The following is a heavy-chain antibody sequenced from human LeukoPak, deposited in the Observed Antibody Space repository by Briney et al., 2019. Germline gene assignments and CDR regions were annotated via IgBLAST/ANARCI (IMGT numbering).Heavy chain of an antibody. Sequence: GESLQISCKGSGYSFTSYWIGWVRQMPGKGLEWMGIIYPGDSDTRYSPSFQGQVTISADKSISTAYLQWSSLKASDTAMYYCARHLRYYYGSGSRWFDPWGQGTLVTVSS. CDR3: ARHLRYYYGSGSRWFDP. D-gene: IGHD3-10*01. J-gene: IGHJ5*02. CDR1: GYSFTSYW. V-gene: IGHV5-51*01. CDR2: IYPGDSDT.